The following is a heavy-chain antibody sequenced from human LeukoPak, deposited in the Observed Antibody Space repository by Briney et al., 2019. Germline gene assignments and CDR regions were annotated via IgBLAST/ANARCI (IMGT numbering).Heavy chain of an antibody. Sequence: SETLSLTXAVYGGSFSNYYWTWLPQPPGKGLEWSAESYHSRSAHYNPSLKSRVTISVDASKSQLSLKLSSVTAADTAVYYCARGLEDRISIFGVVKFYYFDFWGQGTLVTVSS. D-gene: IGHD3-3*01. CDR2: SYHSRSA. CDR1: GGSFSNYY. CDR3: ARGLEDRISIFGVVKFYYFDF. V-gene: IGHV4-34*01. J-gene: IGHJ4*02.